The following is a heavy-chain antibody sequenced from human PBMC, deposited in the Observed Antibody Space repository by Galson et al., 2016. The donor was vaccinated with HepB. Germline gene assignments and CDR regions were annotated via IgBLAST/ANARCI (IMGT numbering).Heavy chain of an antibody. D-gene: IGHD3-9*01. J-gene: IGHJ4*02. V-gene: IGHV4-61*02. CDR2: IYTSGST. CDR1: GGSISSGSYY. CDR3: VRDSRRYYDHFDR. Sequence: TLSLTCTVSGGSISSGSYYWSWIRQPAGKGLEWIGRIYTSGSTNYNPSLKSRVTISVDTSKNQFSLKLSSGTAADTAMYYCVRDSRRYYDHFDRWGQGTLVTVSS.